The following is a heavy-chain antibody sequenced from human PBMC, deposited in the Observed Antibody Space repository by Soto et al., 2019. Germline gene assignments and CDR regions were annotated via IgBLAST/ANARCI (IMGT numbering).Heavy chain of an antibody. Sequence: SETLSLTCAVYGGSFSGYYCSWIRQPPGKGLEWIGEINHSGSTNYNPSLKSRVTISVDTSKNQFSLKLSSVTAADTAVYYCARGGPGSVGATTLHYFDYWGQGTLVTVSS. J-gene: IGHJ4*02. D-gene: IGHD1-26*01. V-gene: IGHV4-34*01. CDR2: INHSGST. CDR1: GGSFSGYY. CDR3: ARGGPGSVGATTLHYFDY.